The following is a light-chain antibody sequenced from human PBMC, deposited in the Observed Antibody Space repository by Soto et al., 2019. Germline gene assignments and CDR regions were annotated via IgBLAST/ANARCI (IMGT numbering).Light chain of an antibody. CDR1: QSVSSR. J-gene: IGKJ1*01. CDR3: KQRSNWTRT. V-gene: IGKV3-11*01. Sequence: EIVMTHSPFTLSLSPVERATLSFRASQSVSSRLAWYKQKPGQVPRLLIYDSSNRATGIPARFSGSGSGTHFTLTISSLEPEDFALYYCKQRSNWTRTFGQGTKVDI. CDR2: DSS.